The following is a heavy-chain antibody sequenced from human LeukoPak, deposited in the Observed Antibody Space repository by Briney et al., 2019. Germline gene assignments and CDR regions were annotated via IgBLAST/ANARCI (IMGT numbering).Heavy chain of an antibody. CDR3: AKDGGLWVSAHWGDS. CDR1: GFTFNTNA. J-gene: IGHJ4*02. CDR2: LSGDSAYV. Sequence: SGGSLRLSCAASGFTFNTNAMTWVRQAPGKGLEWVSALSGDSAYVYYADSVKGRFTVSRDNSKNTLFLQMNSLRAEDTAVYYCAKDGGLWVSAHWGDSWGRGTLVTVSS. V-gene: IGHV3-23*01. D-gene: IGHD7-27*01.